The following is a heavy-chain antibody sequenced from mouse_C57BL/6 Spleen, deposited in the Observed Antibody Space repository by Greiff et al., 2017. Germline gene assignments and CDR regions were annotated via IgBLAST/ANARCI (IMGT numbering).Heavy chain of an antibody. Sequence: QVQLQQPGAELVMPGASVKLSCKASGYTFTSYWMHWVKQRPGQGLEWIGEIDPSDSYTNYNQKFKGKSTLTVDKSSRTAYMQLSSLTSEDSAVYYCARGSNFSWFAYWGQGTLVTVSA. J-gene: IGHJ3*01. CDR3: ARGSNFSWFAY. D-gene: IGHD2-5*01. CDR1: GYTFTSYW. V-gene: IGHV1-69*01. CDR2: IDPSDSYT.